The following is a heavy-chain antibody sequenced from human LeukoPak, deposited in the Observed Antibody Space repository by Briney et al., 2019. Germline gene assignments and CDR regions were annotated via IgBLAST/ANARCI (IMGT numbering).Heavy chain of an antibody. CDR2: IYYSGST. Sequence: SETLSLTCTVSGGSISSYYWSWIRQPPGKGLEWIGYIYYSGSTNYNPSLKSRVTISVDTSKNQFSLKLSSVTAADTAVYYCARRSSGWYFGGRYFDYWGQGTLVTVSS. CDR1: GGSISSYY. J-gene: IGHJ4*02. V-gene: IGHV4-59*12. CDR3: ARRSSGWYFGGRYFDY. D-gene: IGHD6-19*01.